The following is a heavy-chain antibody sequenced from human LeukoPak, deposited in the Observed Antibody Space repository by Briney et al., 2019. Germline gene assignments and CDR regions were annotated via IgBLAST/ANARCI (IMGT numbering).Heavy chain of an antibody. J-gene: IGHJ6*02. CDR2: IYSSGST. CDR1: GGSISDYY. Sequence: SGTLSPTCTVSGGSISDYYWSWIRQPAGKGLEWIGHIYSSGSTYYNPSLKSRVTMSVDMSKNQFSLKLSSVTAADTAVYYCARDFPHGSGRYFYEGMDVWGQGTTVTVSS. D-gene: IGHD2-15*01. V-gene: IGHV4-4*07. CDR3: ARDFPHGSGRYFYEGMDV.